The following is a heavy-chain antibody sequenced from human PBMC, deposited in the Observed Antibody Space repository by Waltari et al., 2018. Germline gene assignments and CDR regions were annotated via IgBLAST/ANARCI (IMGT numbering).Heavy chain of an antibody. V-gene: IGHV3-48*03. CDR2: ISSSGSTI. D-gene: IGHD1-26*01. CDR1: GFTFSSYE. CDR3: AIVGGELQDAFDI. Sequence: EVQLVEYGGGLVQPGGSLRLSCEASGFTFSSYEMNWVRQAPGKGLEWVSYISSSGSTIYYADSVKGRFTISRDNAKNSLYLQMNSLRAEDTAVYYCAIVGGELQDAFDIWGQGTMVTVSS. J-gene: IGHJ3*02.